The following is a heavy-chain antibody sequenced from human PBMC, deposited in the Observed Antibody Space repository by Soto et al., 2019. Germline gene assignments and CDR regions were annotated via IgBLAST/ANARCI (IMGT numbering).Heavy chain of an antibody. D-gene: IGHD6-6*01. CDR3: AALPRY. V-gene: IGHV4-30-4*01. J-gene: IGHJ4*02. CDR1: GGSMSRGDYY. CDR2: IYHTGST. Sequence: SETLSLTCTVSGGSMSRGDYYWSWIRQPPGKGLEWIGFIYHTGSTYYSPSLKNRVAISVDTSKNQFSLKLSSVTAADTAVYYCAALPRYWGQGTLVTVSS.